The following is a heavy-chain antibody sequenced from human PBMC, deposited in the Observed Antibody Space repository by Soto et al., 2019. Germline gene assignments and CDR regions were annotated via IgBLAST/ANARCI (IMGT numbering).Heavy chain of an antibody. D-gene: IGHD6-19*01. CDR2: IYHSGTT. CDR1: GGSISSSNW. CDR3: TRAPMNSGWYYFDY. V-gene: IGHV4-4*02. Sequence: QVQLQESGPGLVKPSGTLSLTCAVSGGSISSSNWWSWVRQPPGKGLEWIGEIYHSGTTNYNPSLQGRVTIAGAKSKNHFSLKLSAVTAADTAVYYCTRAPMNSGWYYFDYWGQGTLVTVSS. J-gene: IGHJ4*02.